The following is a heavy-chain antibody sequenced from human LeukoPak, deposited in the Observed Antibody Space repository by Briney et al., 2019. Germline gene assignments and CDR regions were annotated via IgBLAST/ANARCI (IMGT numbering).Heavy chain of an antibody. CDR1: GYTFTSYA. CDR2: IIPIFGTA. V-gene: IGHV1-69*05. D-gene: IGHD2/OR15-2a*01. Sequence: GASVKVSCKASGYTFTSYAISWVRQAPGQGLEWMGGIIPIFGTANYAQKFQGRVTITTDESTSTAYMELSSLRSEDTAVYYCATRADQLFYEYFQHWGQGTLVTVSS. J-gene: IGHJ1*01. CDR3: ATRADQLFYEYFQH.